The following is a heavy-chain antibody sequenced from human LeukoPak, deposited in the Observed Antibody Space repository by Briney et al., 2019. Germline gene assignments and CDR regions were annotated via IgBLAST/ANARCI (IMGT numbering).Heavy chain of an antibody. Sequence: SEPLSLTCTVSGGSISSSSYYWGWIRQPPGKGLEWIGSIYYSGSTYYNPSLKSRVTISVDTSKNQFSLKLSSVTAADTAVYYCARLLGDFWSRYQTIRYYFDYGGQGTLVTVSS. D-gene: IGHD3-3*01. J-gene: IGHJ4*02. CDR1: GGSISSSSYY. V-gene: IGHV4-39*01. CDR3: ARLLGDFWSRYQTIRYYFDY. CDR2: IYYSGST.